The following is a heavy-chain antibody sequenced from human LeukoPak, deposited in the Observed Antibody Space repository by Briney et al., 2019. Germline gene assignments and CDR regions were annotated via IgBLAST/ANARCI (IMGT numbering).Heavy chain of an antibody. CDR3: ARGDFWSGLIPFY. J-gene: IGHJ4*02. V-gene: IGHV4-59*08. D-gene: IGHD3-3*01. CDR2: FYDSGST. CDR1: GGPISTYY. Sequence: PSETLSLTCTVSGGPISTYYWTWIRQPPGKGLEWIGHFYDSGSTNYNPSLKSRVAISVDTSNNQFSLKLSSVTAADTAVYYCARGDFWSGLIPFYWGQGPWSPSPQ.